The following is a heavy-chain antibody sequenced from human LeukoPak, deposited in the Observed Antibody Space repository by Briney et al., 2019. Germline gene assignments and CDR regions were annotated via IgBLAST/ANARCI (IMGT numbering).Heavy chain of an antibody. CDR1: GGNFSSYA. CDR2: IIPICGTA. J-gene: IGHJ4*02. Sequence: GSSVKVSCKASGGNFSSYAISWVRQAPGQGLEWKGGIIPICGTANYAQKFQGRVTITADESTSTAYMELSSLRSEDTAVYYCASEYCSGGSCCYFDYWGQGTLVTVSS. V-gene: IGHV1-69*01. CDR3: ASEYCSGGSCCYFDY. D-gene: IGHD2-15*01.